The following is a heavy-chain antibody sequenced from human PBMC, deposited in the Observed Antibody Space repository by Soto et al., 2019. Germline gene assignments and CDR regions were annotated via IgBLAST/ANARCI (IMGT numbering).Heavy chain of an antibody. J-gene: IGHJ4*02. Sequence: QVQLVESGGGVVQPGRSLRLSCAASGFTFSSYGMHWVRQAPGKGLEWVAVIWYDGSNKYYADSVKGRFTISRDNSKNTLYLQMNSLRAEDTAVYYCARDRRMGVVVVAATRFDYWGQGTLVTVSS. CDR1: GFTFSSYG. CDR3: ARDRRMGVVVVAATRFDY. CDR2: IWYDGSNK. D-gene: IGHD2-15*01. V-gene: IGHV3-33*01.